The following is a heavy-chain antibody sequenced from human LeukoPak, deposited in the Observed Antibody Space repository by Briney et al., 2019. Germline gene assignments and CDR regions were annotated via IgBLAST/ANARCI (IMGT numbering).Heavy chain of an antibody. CDR1: GFTFSSYS. CDR3: ARDRVTIFGVVRLDMDV. J-gene: IGHJ6*03. D-gene: IGHD3-3*01. CDR2: ISSSSSYI. Sequence: GGSLRLSCAASGFTFSSYSMNRVRQAPGKGLEWVSSISSSSSYIYYADSVKGRFTISRDNAKNSLYLQMNSLRAEDTAVYYCARDRVTIFGVVRLDMDVWGKGTTVTVSS. V-gene: IGHV3-21*01.